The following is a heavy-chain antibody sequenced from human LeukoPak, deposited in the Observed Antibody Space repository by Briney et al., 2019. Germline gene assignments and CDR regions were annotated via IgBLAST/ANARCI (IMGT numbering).Heavy chain of an antibody. CDR2: IYYSGST. D-gene: IGHD5-18*01. CDR1: GGSISSSSYY. Sequence: SETLSLTCTVSGGSISSSSYYWGWIRQPPGKGLEWIGSIYYSGSTYYNPSLKSRVTISVDTSKNQFSLKLSSVTAADTAVYYCANEGDTAMDYWGQGTQVTVSS. V-gene: IGHV4-39*01. CDR3: ANEGDTAMDY. J-gene: IGHJ4*02.